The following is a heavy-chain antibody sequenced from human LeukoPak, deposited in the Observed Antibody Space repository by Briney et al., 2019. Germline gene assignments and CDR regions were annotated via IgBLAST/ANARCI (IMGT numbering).Heavy chain of an antibody. Sequence: GGSLRLSCAALGFTFSSFDMHWVRQAPGKGPGWVAIIRDDGSDENFADSVKGRFTISRDNSKKTLYLRMNSLIAEDTAVYYCARSRYNLDYWGQGTLVTVSS. CDR3: ARSRYNLDY. CDR2: IRDDGSDE. D-gene: IGHD5-24*01. J-gene: IGHJ4*02. V-gene: IGHV3-33*01. CDR1: GFTFSSFD.